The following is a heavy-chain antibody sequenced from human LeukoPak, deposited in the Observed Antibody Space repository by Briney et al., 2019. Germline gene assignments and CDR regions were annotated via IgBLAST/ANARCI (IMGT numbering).Heavy chain of an antibody. V-gene: IGHV3-23*01. CDR3: AKVLSVTRFYWYGMDV. CDR2: ISDSGGDT. J-gene: IGHJ6*02. CDR1: GFTFSTYA. Sequence: GGSLRLSCAASGFTFSTYAMIWVRQAPGKGLEWVSGISDSGGDTYYADSVKGRFTISRDNSKNTVYMQLNSLRGEGTAVYYCAKVLSVTRFYWYGMDVWGQGTTVTVSS. D-gene: IGHD4-17*01.